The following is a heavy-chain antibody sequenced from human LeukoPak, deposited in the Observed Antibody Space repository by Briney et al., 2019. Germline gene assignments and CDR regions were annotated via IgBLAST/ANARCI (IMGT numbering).Heavy chain of an antibody. D-gene: IGHD6-13*01. CDR3: ARHTSWYGSWFDP. Sequence: GGSLRLSCAASGFTFSSYWMSWVRQAPGKGLQWVANIKQDGSDIYYVDSVKGRFTISRDNAKNALYLQMDSLRAEDTAVYYCARHTSWYGSWFDPWGQGTLVTVSS. V-gene: IGHV3-7*01. CDR2: IKQDGSDI. J-gene: IGHJ5*02. CDR1: GFTFSSYW.